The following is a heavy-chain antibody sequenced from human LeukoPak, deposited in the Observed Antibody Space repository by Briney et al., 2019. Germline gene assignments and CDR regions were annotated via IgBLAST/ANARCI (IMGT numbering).Heavy chain of an antibody. Sequence: PSETLSLTCAVYGGSFSGHHWSWIRQPPGKGLEWIGEINHGGNTKYNPSLKSRVTISLGTSQNQFSLKLTSVTAADTAVYFCARRQSDAYKINWSFDLWGRGTVVTVSS. J-gene: IGHJ2*01. CDR1: GGSFSGHH. CDR3: ARRQSDAYKINWSFDL. D-gene: IGHD5-24*01. V-gene: IGHV4-34*01. CDR2: INHGGNT.